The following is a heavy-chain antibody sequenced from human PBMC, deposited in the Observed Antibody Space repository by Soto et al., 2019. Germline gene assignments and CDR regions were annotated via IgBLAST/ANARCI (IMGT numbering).Heavy chain of an antibody. D-gene: IGHD3-3*01. CDR1: CGSISSRSHY. J-gene: IGHJ4*02. CDR3: ATADGFGVVTPFFEY. Sequence: QLQLQESGPGLVKPSETLSLTCTVSCGSISSRSHYWGWIRQSPGKHLEWIGSSFYRGSTHYNPSLKPRVTISVDTSKNQVSLKLYSVTAADTAVYYSATADGFGVVTPFFEYWGQGILVTVSS. V-gene: IGHV4-39*01. CDR2: SFYRGST.